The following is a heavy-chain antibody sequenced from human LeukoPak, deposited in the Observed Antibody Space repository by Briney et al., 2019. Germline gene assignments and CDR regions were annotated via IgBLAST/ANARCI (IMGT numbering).Heavy chain of an antibody. D-gene: IGHD3-22*01. CDR1: GASFSGYY. Sequence: KASETLSLTCVVSGASFSGYYWSWIRQSPGKGLEWIGEIDHSGSSNYNMSLKSRVTISLDTSKNQFSLKLNSVTAADTAVYYCARDQYYYDSSGYLFDYWGQGTLVTVSS. J-gene: IGHJ4*02. CDR2: IDHSGSS. CDR3: ARDQYYYDSSGYLFDY. V-gene: IGHV4-34*01.